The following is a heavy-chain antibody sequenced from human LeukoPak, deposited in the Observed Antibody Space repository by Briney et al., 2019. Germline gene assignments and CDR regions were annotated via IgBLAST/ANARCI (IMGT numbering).Heavy chain of an antibody. CDR2: IYHTGAT. V-gene: IGHV4-38-2*02. CDR3: ARDLGLTISDNWFDP. D-gene: IGHD3-9*01. CDR1: GYSISSGYF. J-gene: IGHJ5*02. Sequence: SETLSLTCAVSGYSISSGYFWVWIRQPPGKGLEWVGSIYHTGATYYNPSLRSPVTISVDTSKNEFSLELNSVTAADTAVYYCARDLGLTISDNWFDPWGQGTLVTVSS.